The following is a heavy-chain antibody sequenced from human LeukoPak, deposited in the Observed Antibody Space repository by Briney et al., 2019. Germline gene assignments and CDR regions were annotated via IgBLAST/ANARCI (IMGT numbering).Heavy chain of an antibody. V-gene: IGHV3-23*01. J-gene: IGHJ4*02. CDR2: ISGSGGST. D-gene: IGHD3-10*01. CDR1: GFTFSSYA. Sequence: GGSLRLSCAASGFTFSSYAMSWVRQAPGKGLEWVSAISGSGGSTYYADSVKGRFTISRDNSKNTLYLQMNSLRAEDTAVYYCAKGGGRPLRYYYGSGVFFDYGGQGPRVTVSS. CDR3: AKGGGRPLRYYYGSGVFFDY.